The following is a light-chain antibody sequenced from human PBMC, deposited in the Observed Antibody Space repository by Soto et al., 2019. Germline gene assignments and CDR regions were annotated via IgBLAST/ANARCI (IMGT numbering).Light chain of an antibody. Sequence: QSALTQPPSASGSPGQSVTISCTGTSSDVGGYDYVSWYQQHPGKAPKLMLYEGTIRPSGVSDRFSGSKSGNTASLTVSGLQAEDEADYYCSSYTGGNPSYVFGTGTKVTVL. CDR3: SSYTGGNPSYV. V-gene: IGLV2-8*01. J-gene: IGLJ1*01. CDR2: EGT. CDR1: SSDVGGYDY.